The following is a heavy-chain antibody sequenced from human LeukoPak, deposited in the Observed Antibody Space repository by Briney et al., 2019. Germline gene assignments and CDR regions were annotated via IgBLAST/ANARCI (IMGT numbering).Heavy chain of an antibody. Sequence: PGGSLRLSCAASGFTFSSYEMNWVRQAPGKGLEWVSYISSSGSTIYYADSVKGRFTISRDNAKNSLYLQMNSLRAEDTAVYYCAKAYYENSGYFNYFDYWGRGTLVTVSS. CDR1: GFTFSSYE. J-gene: IGHJ4*02. D-gene: IGHD3-22*01. CDR2: ISSSGSTI. V-gene: IGHV3-48*03. CDR3: AKAYYENSGYFNYFDY.